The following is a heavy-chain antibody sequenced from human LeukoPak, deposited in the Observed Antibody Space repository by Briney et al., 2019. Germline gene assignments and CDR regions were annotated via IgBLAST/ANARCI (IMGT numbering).Heavy chain of an antibody. CDR1: GFTFSNYA. J-gene: IGHJ4*02. CDR3: ARDSYDVGYYFPY. CDR2: ISGSSGST. V-gene: IGHV3-23*01. Sequence: GGSLRLSCAASGFTFSNYAMSWVRQAPGKGLEWVSSISGSSGSTSYADSVKGRFTISRDNAKNSLYLQMNSLRAEDTAVYYCARDSYDVGYYFPYWGQGTLVTVSS. D-gene: IGHD5-18*01.